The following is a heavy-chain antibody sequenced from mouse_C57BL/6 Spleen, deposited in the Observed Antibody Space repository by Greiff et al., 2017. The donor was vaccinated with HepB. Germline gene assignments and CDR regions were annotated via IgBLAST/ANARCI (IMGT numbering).Heavy chain of an antibody. Sequence: VKLVESDAELVKPGASVKISCKVSGYTFTDHTIHWMKQRPEQGLEWIGYIYPRDGSTKYNEKFKGKATLTADKSSSTAYMQLNSLTSEDSAVYFCARRGVYYGSPYAMDYWGQGTSVTVSS. CDR2: IYPRDGST. V-gene: IGHV1-78*01. CDR3: ARRGVYYGSPYAMDY. D-gene: IGHD1-1*01. J-gene: IGHJ4*01. CDR1: GYTFTDHT.